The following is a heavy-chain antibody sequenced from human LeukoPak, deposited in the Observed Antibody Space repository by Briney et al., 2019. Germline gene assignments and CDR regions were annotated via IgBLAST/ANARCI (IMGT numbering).Heavy chain of an antibody. V-gene: IGHV4-39*01. D-gene: IGHD3-10*01. Sequence: SETLSLTCTVSGGSIGSSSYYWGWIRQPPGKGLEWIGSIYYSGSTYYNPSLKSRVTISVDTSKNQFSLKLSSVTAADTAVYYCARIGAMVRGVINWFDPWGQGTLVTVSS. CDR2: IYYSGST. CDR3: ARIGAMVRGVINWFDP. J-gene: IGHJ5*02. CDR1: GGSIGSSSYY.